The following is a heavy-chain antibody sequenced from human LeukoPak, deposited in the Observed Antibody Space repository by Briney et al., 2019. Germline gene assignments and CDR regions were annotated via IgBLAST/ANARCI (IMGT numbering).Heavy chain of an antibody. Sequence: GGSLRLSCAASGFTFSRHWIHWVRQAPGKGLVWVSRINSDGSSTSYADSVKGRFTISRDNSKNTLYLQMNSLRAEDTAVYYCAKMYIAVAGTSRDAFDIWGQGTMVTVSS. V-gene: IGHV3-74*01. CDR1: GFTFSRHW. CDR2: INSDGSST. J-gene: IGHJ3*02. CDR3: AKMYIAVAGTSRDAFDI. D-gene: IGHD6-19*01.